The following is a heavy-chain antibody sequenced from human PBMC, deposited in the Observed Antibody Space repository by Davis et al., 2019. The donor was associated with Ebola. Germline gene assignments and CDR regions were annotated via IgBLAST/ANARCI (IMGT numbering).Heavy chain of an antibody. CDR2: ISGSGGST. V-gene: IGHV3-23*01. CDR3: ARDHHAAGPFYYYYYGMDV. D-gene: IGHD1-14*01. Sequence: GGSLRLSCAASGFTFSSYAMSWVRQAPGKGLEWVSAISGSGGSTYYADSVKGRFTISRDNSKNTLYLQMNSLRAEDTAVYYCARDHHAAGPFYYYYYGMDVWGQGTTVTVSS. CDR1: GFTFSSYA. J-gene: IGHJ6*02.